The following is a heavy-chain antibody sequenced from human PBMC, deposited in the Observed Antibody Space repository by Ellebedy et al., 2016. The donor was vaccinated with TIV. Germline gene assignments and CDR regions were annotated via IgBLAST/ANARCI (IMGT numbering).Heavy chain of an antibody. D-gene: IGHD1-7*01. J-gene: IGHJ6*02. Sequence: SETLSPTXAVSGGSISSSNWWSWVRQPPGKGLEWIGEIYHSGSTHYNPSLKSRVTISVDKSKNQFSLKLSSVTAADTAVYYCARAWGFKLNYFYYGMDVWGQGTTVTVSS. CDR1: GGSISSSNW. CDR2: IYHSGST. CDR3: ARAWGFKLNYFYYGMDV. V-gene: IGHV4-4*02.